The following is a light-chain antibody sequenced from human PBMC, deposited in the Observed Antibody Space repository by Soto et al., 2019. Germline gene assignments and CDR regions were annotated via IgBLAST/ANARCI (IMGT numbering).Light chain of an antibody. Sequence: SYELTQPPSVSVAPGKTARITCGGNNIGSKSVHWYQQKPGQAPVLVIYYDSDRPSGIPERFSGSNSGNTATLTISRVEAGDEADYYCQVWDSSSDQPMFGGGTKLTVL. V-gene: IGLV3-21*04. CDR2: YDS. J-gene: IGLJ3*02. CDR3: QVWDSSSDQPM. CDR1: NIGSKS.